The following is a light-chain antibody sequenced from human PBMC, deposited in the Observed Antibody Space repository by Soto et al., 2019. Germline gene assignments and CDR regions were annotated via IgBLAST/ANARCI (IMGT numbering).Light chain of an antibody. Sequence: DIVMKQSQCTLSPSIGDRATXSCRASQNVSSSYLAWYQQKPGQAPRLLIFVASSRATGIPARFRGSGSGTDLTLTISSLKPEDFAVYYCQQYANLGTFGQGTGVEIK. J-gene: IGKJ5*01. CDR2: VAS. CDR1: QNVSSSY. CDR3: QQYANLGT. V-gene: IGKV3D-7*01.